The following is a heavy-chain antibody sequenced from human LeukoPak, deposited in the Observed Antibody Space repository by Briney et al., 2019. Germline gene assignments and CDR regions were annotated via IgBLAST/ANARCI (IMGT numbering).Heavy chain of an antibody. CDR1: GYTLSALS. D-gene: IGHD2/OR15-2a*01. CDR3: ATDRFLH. J-gene: IGHJ4*02. V-gene: IGHV1-24*01. CDR2: FDPEDGET. Sequence: ASVKDSCKVSGYTLSALSMHRVRQAPGKGLEWMGGFDPEDGETIYAQKFQGRVTMTEDTSTDTAYMELSSLRSKDTAVYYCATDRFLHWGQGTLVTVSS.